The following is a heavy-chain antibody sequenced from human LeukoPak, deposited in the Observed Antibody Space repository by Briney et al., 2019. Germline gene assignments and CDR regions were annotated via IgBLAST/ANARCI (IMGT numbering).Heavy chain of an antibody. D-gene: IGHD6-13*01. CDR3: ARYEAAAGNWFDP. Sequence: ASVKVSCKASGGTFSSYAINWVRQAPGQGLGWMGRIIPIFGIANYAQKFQGRVTITADKSTSTAYMELSSLRSEDTAVYYCARYEAAAGNWFDPWGQGTLVTVSS. CDR2: IIPIFGIA. J-gene: IGHJ5*02. V-gene: IGHV1-69*04. CDR1: GGTFSSYA.